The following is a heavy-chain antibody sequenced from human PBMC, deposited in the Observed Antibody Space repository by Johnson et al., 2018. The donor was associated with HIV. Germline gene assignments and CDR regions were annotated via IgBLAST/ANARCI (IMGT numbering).Heavy chain of an antibody. J-gene: IGHJ3*02. V-gene: IGHV3-30*02. CDR3: AKDPGRQWLVMCAFDI. D-gene: IGHD6-19*01. Sequence: QVQLVESGGGLVQAGGSLRLSCAASGFTFSSYGMHWVRQAPGKGLEWVAFIRYDGSNKYYADSVKGRFTISRDNSKNTLYLQMNSLRAEDTAVYYCAKDPGRQWLVMCAFDIWGQGTMVTVSS. CDR2: IRYDGSNK. CDR1: GFTFSSYG.